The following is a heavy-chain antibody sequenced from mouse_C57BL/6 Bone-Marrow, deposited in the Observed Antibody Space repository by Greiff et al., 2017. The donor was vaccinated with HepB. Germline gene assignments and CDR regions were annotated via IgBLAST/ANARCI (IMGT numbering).Heavy chain of an antibody. CDR3: ARHRWTY. CDR1: GFTFSSYG. Sequence: DVHLVESGGDLVKPGGSLKLSCAASGFTFSSYGMSWVRQTPDKRLEWVATISSGGSYTYYPDSVKGRFTISRDNAKNTLYLQMSSLKSEDTAMYYCARHRWTYWGQGTLVTVSA. D-gene: IGHD1-1*02. V-gene: IGHV5-6*01. CDR2: ISSGGSYT. J-gene: IGHJ3*01.